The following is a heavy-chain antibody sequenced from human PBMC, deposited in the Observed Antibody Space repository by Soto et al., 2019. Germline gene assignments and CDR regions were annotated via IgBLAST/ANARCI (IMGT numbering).Heavy chain of an antibody. CDR2: AGSGSSR. Sequence: EVQLLESGGGLVQPGGSLRLACAASGFNFGTYAMGWVRQAPGRGLEWVSSAGSGSSRYYADYVRGRFTVSRDTSKSTLYLEMSSLRAEDTALYYCVKFRGQAYSYYHMDVGGKGTTVTVSS. CDR1: GFNFGTYA. V-gene: IGHV3-23*01. J-gene: IGHJ6*03. CDR3: VKFRGQAYSYYHMDV.